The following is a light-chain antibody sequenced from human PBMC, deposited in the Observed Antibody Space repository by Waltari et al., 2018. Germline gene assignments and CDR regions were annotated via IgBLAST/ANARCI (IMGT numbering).Light chain of an antibody. CDR2: RSD. Sequence: QSVLTPPPSASGTPGQRVPISCSGSSSNIGNNLVNWYQQVPGKVPKLVIYRSDHRPSGVPVRFSGSKSGTAASLAINGLQSEDEADYYCAAWDDSMHGHWVFGGGTKVTVL. J-gene: IGLJ3*02. V-gene: IGLV1-44*01. CDR3: AAWDDSMHGHWV. CDR1: SSNIGNNL.